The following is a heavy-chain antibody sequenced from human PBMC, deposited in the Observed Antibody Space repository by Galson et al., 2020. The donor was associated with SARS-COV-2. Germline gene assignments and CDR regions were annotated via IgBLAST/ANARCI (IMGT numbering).Heavy chain of an antibody. D-gene: IGHD6-6*01. J-gene: IGHJ4*02. Sequence: GGSLRLSCLAYGFSFSDYAMHWVRQAPGKGLEYVSAMSSNGGTSFYADSVNHRFTMSRDNSKNTFYLQMTGLRVEDTALYYCLSYSSSRHNYWGQGTLVTVSS. V-gene: IGHV3-64D*09. CDR2: MSSNGGTS. CDR1: GFSFSDYA. CDR3: LSYSSSRHNY.